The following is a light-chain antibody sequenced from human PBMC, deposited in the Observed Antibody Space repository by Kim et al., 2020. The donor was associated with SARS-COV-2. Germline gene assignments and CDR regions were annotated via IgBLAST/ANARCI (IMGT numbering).Light chain of an antibody. CDR3: QQYYSNPVT. J-gene: IGKJ3*01. CDR1: QSVLYSSNNKNY. CDR2: WAS. Sequence: DIVMTQSPDSLAVSLGERATINCKSSQSVLYSSNNKNYLAWYQQKPGQPPKELIYWASTRESGVPDRFSGSGSGTDFTLTISSLQAEDVAVYYCQQYYSNPVTFGPGTKVDIK. V-gene: IGKV4-1*01.